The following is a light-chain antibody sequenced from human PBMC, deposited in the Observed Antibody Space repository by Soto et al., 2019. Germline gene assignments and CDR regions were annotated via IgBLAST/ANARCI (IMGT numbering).Light chain of an antibody. CDR3: TSYRRGSTLGV. CDR1: NSDVGSYNF. CDR2: EVS. V-gene: IGLV2-14*01. J-gene: IGLJ2*01. Sequence: QSALTQPASVSGSPGQSITISCTGTNSDVGSYNFVSWYQQHPGKAPQLIIYEVSNRPSGVSNRFSGSKSGNTASLTVSGLQAEDEADYYCTSYRRGSTLGVFGGGTKVTVL.